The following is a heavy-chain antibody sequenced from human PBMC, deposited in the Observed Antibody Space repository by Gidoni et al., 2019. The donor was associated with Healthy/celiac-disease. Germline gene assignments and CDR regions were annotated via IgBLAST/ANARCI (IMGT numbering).Heavy chain of an antibody. V-gene: IGHV3-66*01. CDR3: ARVQPRNWDYYYYYGMDV. CDR2: IYSGGST. CDR1: GFTVSSNY. Sequence: EVQLVESGGGLVQPGGSLRLSCAASGFTVSSNYMSWVRQAPGKGLEWVSVIYSGGSTYYAESVKGRFTISRDNSKNTLYLQMNSLRAEDTAVYYCARVQPRNWDYYYYYGMDVWGQGTTVTVSS. D-gene: IGHD7-27*01. J-gene: IGHJ6*02.